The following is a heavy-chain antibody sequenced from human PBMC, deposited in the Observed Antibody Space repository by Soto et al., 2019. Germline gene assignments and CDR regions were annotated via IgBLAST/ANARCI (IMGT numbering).Heavy chain of an antibody. CDR2: IYPSDSDT. V-gene: IGHV5-51*01. CDR3: ARRGVVVTSDAFDI. D-gene: IGHD2-21*02. Sequence: EVQLVQSGAEVKKPGESLKISCKGSGYSFTTYWIGWVRQMPGKGLEWMGIIYPSDSDTRYSPSFQGQVTITADKSISTAYLQWSRLKASDTAIYYCARRGVVVTSDAFDIWGRGTMVTVSS. CDR1: GYSFTTYW. J-gene: IGHJ3*02.